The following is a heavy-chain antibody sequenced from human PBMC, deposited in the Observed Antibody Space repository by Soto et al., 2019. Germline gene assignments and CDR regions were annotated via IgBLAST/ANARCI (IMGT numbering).Heavy chain of an antibody. D-gene: IGHD4-4*01. Sequence: EVQLVESGGGLVKPGGSLRLSCAASGFLFSTYTMNWVRQAPGRGLECVSSISSSGDIFYAESLKGRFTISRDDAKNSVYLQMNSLTADDTAVYYCARRRASDYSRQYNWFDPWGQGTLVTVSS. V-gene: IGHV3-21*01. J-gene: IGHJ5*02. CDR1: GFLFSTYT. CDR2: ISSSGDI. CDR3: ARRRASDYSRQYNWFDP.